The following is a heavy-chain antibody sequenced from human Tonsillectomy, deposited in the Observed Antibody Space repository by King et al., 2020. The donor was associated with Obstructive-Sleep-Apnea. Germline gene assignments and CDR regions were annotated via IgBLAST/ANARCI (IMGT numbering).Heavy chain of an antibody. Sequence: QVQLVESGAEVKKPGSSVKVSCKASGGTFSSYAISWVRQAPGQGLEWMGGIIPIFGTANYAQKFQGRVTITADESTSTAYMELSSLRSEDTAVYYCAGVFATFAHYDSSGYYFDYWGQGTLVTVSS. D-gene: IGHD3-22*01. CDR3: AGVFATFAHYDSSGYYFDY. J-gene: IGHJ4*02. CDR2: IIPIFGTA. CDR1: GGTFSSYA. V-gene: IGHV1-69*01.